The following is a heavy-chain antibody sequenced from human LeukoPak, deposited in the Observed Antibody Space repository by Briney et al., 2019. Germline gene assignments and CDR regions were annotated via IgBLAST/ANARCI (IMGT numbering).Heavy chain of an antibody. CDR1: GFTFSSYA. D-gene: IGHD2-2*01. J-gene: IGHJ5*02. CDR2: ISYDGSNK. V-gene: IGHV3-30-3*01. Sequence: PGGSLRLSCAASGFTFSSYAMHWVRQAPGKGLEWVAVISYDGSNKYYADSVKGRFTISRDNSKNTLYLQMNSLRAEDTAVYYCARETVVPAAKEGGWFDPWGQGTLVTVSS. CDR3: ARETVVPAAKEGGWFDP.